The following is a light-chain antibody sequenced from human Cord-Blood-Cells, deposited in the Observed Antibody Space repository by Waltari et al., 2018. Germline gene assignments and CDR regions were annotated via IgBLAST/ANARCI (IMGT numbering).Light chain of an antibody. J-gene: IGKJ1*01. Sequence: EIVLTQSPGTLSLSPGERATLSCRASQSVSSSYLAWYQQKPGQAPRLPIYGASSRATGIPDRVRGSGSGTDFTLTISRLEPEDFAVYYWQQYGSSPKTFGQGTKVEIK. CDR2: GAS. CDR1: QSVSSSY. CDR3: QQYGSSPKT. V-gene: IGKV3-20*01.